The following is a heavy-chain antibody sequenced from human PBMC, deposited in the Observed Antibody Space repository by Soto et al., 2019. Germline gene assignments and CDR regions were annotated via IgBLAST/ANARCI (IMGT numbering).Heavy chain of an antibody. Sequence: SETLSLTCTVSGGSISSYYWSWIRQPPGKGLEWIGYTYYSGSTNYNPSLKSRVTISVDTSKNQFSLKLSSVTAADTAVYYCARDRFSMVRGVITSLHAPRYYYGMDVWGQGTTVTVSS. CDR3: ARDRFSMVRGVITSLHAPRYYYGMDV. D-gene: IGHD3-10*01. V-gene: IGHV4-59*01. CDR2: TYYSGST. CDR1: GGSISSYY. J-gene: IGHJ6*02.